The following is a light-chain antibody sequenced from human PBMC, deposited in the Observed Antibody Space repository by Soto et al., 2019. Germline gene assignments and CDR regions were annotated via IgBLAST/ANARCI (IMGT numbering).Light chain of an antibody. CDR1: SSDVGDYNY. V-gene: IGLV2-11*01. J-gene: IGLJ1*01. Sequence: QSALTQPRSVSGSPGQSVTISCTGTSSDVGDYNYVSWYQQHPGKAPELMIYDVSKWPSGVPDRFSGSKSGNTASLTISGLQAEDEADYYCCSYAGSYTYVFGTGTKLTVL. CDR2: DVS. CDR3: CSYAGSYTYV.